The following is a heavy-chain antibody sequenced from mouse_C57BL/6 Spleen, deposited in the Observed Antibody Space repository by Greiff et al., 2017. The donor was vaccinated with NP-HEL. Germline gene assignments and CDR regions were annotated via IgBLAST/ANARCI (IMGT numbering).Heavy chain of an antibody. CDR1: GFTFSSYA. D-gene: IGHD1-1*01. Sequence: EVKVVESGGGLVKPGGSLKLSCAASGFTFSSYAMSWVRQTPEKRLEWVATISDGGSYTYYPDNVKGRFTISRDNAKNNLYLQMSHLKSEDTAMYYCARDHDYYGSSHWYFDVWGTGTTVTVSS. J-gene: IGHJ1*03. V-gene: IGHV5-4*01. CDR3: ARDHDYYGSSHWYFDV. CDR2: ISDGGSYT.